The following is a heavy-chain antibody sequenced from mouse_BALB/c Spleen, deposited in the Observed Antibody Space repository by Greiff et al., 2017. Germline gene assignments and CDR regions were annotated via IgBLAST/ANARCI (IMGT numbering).Heavy chain of an antibody. CDR2: IFPGSGST. V-gene: IGHV1-56*02. CDR1: GYTFTSHW. Sequence: QVHVKQSGPELVRPGASVKISCKAPGYTFTSHWMQWVRQRPGQGLEWIGEIFPGSGSTYYNEKFKGKATLTLDTSSSTAYMQLSSLTSEDSAVYFCARPRWLPRHYYAMDYWGQGTSVTVSS. J-gene: IGHJ4*01. D-gene: IGHD2-3*01. CDR3: ARPRWLPRHYYAMDY.